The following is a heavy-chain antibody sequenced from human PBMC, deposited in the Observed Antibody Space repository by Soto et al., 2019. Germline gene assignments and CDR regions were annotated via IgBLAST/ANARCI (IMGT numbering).Heavy chain of an antibody. CDR1: GGSISSSSYY. J-gene: IGHJ4*02. V-gene: IGHV4-39*01. Sequence: PSETLSLTCTVSGGSISSSSYYWGWIRQPPGKGLEWIGSIYYSGSTYYNPSLKSRVTISVDTSKNQFSLKLSSVTAADTAVYYCARVRTVTNTDYWGQGTLVTVSS. CDR3: ARVRTVTNTDY. CDR2: IYYSGST. D-gene: IGHD4-17*01.